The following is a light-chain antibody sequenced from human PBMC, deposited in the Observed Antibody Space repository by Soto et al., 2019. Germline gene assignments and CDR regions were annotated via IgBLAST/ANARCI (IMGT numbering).Light chain of an antibody. Sequence: DIQMTRSPSSLSXXXXXXXXXXXRANQSIRSYLNWFQQKPRNAPKLLIYSASNLQSGVPSRFSGSGSGTDFTLTISSLLPEDFATYYCQQSYSTPLTFGGGTKVDIK. J-gene: IGKJ4*01. CDR3: QQSYSTPLT. V-gene: IGKV1-39*01. CDR2: SAS. CDR1: QSIRSY.